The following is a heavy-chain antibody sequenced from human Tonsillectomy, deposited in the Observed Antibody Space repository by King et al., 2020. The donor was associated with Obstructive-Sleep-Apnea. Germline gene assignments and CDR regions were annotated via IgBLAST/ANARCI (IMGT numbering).Heavy chain of an antibody. CDR3: ARALWYYYDSSGNDAFDI. D-gene: IGHD3-22*01. CDR1: GFTFNSYS. V-gene: IGHV3-21*01. CDR2: ISSSSSYI. J-gene: IGHJ3*02. Sequence: VQLVESGGGLVKPGESLRVSCAASGFTFNSYSMNWVRQAPGKGLEWVSSISSSSSYIYYADSVKGRFTISRDNGNNSLYLQMNSLRAEDTAVYYCARALWYYYDSSGNDAFDIWGQGTKVTV.